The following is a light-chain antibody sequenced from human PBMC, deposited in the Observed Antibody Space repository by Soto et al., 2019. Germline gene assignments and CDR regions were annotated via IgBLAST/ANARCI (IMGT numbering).Light chain of an antibody. J-gene: IGLJ7*01. CDR3: QTWGTVYAV. CDR2: LNSDGSH. CDR1: SGHSSYA. V-gene: IGLV4-69*01. Sequence: QSVLTQSPSASASLGASVKLTCPLSSGHSSYAIAWHQQQPEKGPRYLMKLNSDGSHSKGDGIPDRFSGSSSGAERYLTISSLQSEDEADYYCQTWGTVYAVFGGGTQLTVL.